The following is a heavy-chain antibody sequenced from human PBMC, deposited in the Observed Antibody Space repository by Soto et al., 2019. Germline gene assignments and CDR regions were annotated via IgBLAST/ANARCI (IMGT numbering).Heavy chain of an antibody. Sequence: GESLKISCKGSGYSFTSYWISWVRQMPGKGLEWMGRIDPSDSYTNYSPSFQGHVTISADKSISTAYLQWSSLKASDTAMYYCARYYYDSSGYYSEAFDIWGQGTMVTVS. CDR1: GYSFTSYW. CDR2: IDPSDSYT. V-gene: IGHV5-10-1*01. D-gene: IGHD3-22*01. J-gene: IGHJ3*02. CDR3: ARYYYDSSGYYSEAFDI.